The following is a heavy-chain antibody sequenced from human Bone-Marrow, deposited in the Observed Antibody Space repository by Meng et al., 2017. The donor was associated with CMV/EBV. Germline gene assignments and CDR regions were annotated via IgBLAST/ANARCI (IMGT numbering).Heavy chain of an antibody. J-gene: IGHJ4*02. CDR2: ISGSGGST. V-gene: IGHV3-23*01. CDR1: GFTFSSYA. Sequence: GESLKISCAASGFTFSSYAISWVRQAPGKGLEWVSAISGSGGSTYYADSVKGRFTISRDNSKNTLYLQMNSLRAEDTAVYYCAKSLRITMIVVATYYFDYWGQGTLVTVSS. D-gene: IGHD3-22*01. CDR3: AKSLRITMIVVATYYFDY.